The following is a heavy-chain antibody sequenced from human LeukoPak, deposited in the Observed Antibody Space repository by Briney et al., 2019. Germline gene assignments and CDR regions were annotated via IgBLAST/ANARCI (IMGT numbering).Heavy chain of an antibody. CDR1: VFTFRSSA. J-gene: IGHJ4*02. D-gene: IGHD3-10*01. Sequence: TGGSLRLSCAASVFTFRSSAMHRVRQAPGKGLEWVAFISHDASNEYYASSVKGRFTVSRDSTGDTLYLRMNSLRADDTAVYYCARDSYSGSGSHYDHPWYFDSWGQGTLVTVSS. CDR2: ISHDASNE. V-gene: IGHV3-30-3*01. CDR3: ARDSYSGSGSHYDHPWYFDS.